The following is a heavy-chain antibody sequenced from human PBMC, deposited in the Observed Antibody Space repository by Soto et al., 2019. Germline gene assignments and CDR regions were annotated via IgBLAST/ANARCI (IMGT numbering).Heavy chain of an antibody. V-gene: IGHV3-30*18. Sequence: QVQLVESGGGVVQPGRSLRLSCAVSGFTFDRNGMYWVRQAPGKGLEWVAVISYDGDTESYVDSVKGRFTISRDNSKNTLYLQMNSLRAEDTAVYYCGEDRGGVVDYWGQGTQVTVSS. D-gene: IGHD3-16*01. CDR1: GFTFDRNG. J-gene: IGHJ4*02. CDR3: GEDRGGVVDY. CDR2: ISYDGDTE.